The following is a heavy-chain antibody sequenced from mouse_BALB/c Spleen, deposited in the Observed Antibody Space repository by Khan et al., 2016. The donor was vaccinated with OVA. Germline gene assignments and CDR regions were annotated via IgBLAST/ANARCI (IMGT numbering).Heavy chain of an antibody. CDR1: GYTFTNYW. Sequence: VQLKESGTVLARPGASVKMSCKASGYTFTNYWMHWVKQRPGQGLEWIGTIYPGNSDTNYNQKFTGKATLTAVTSTSTAYMELSSLTNEDSAVYYCARNGFGNYESGDYWGQGTTLTVSS. CDR3: ARNGFGNYESGDY. D-gene: IGHD2-1*01. CDR2: IYPGNSDT. J-gene: IGHJ2*01. V-gene: IGHV1-5*01.